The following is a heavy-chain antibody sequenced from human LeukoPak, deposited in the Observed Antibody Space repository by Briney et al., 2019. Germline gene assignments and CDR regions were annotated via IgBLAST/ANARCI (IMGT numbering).Heavy chain of an antibody. V-gene: IGHV4-59*08. Sequence: SETLSLTCTVSGGSISSYYWSWIPQPPGKGLEWIGYIYYSGSTNYNPSLKSRVTISVDTSKNQFSLKLSSVTAADTAVYYCARGYDYVWGSYRPWGQGTLVTVSS. D-gene: IGHD3-16*02. CDR2: IYYSGST. CDR1: GGSISSYY. J-gene: IGHJ5*02. CDR3: ARGYDYVWGSYRP.